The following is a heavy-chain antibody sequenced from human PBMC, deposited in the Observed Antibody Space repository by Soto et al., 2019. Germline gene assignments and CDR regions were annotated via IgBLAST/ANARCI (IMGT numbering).Heavy chain of an antibody. D-gene: IGHD2-15*01. CDR1: GGSISSGGYY. J-gene: IGHJ4*02. Sequence: SETLSLTCTVSGGSISSGGYYWSWIRQHPGKGLEWIGYIYYSGSTYYNQSLKSRVTISVDTSKNQFSMKLSSVTAADTAVYYCAVIFPHSYCSSGSCYSVDEYYFDYWGQGTLVTVSS. CDR3: AVIFPHSYCSSGSCYSVDEYYFDY. CDR2: IYYSGST. V-gene: IGHV4-31*03.